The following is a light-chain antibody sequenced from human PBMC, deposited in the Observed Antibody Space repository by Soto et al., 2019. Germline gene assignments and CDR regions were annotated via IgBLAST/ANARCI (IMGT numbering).Light chain of an antibody. J-gene: IGKJ5*01. CDR1: QSVTSN. CDR3: QQRSNWPSSIT. CDR2: DAS. V-gene: IGKV3-11*01. Sequence: EIVMTHSPATLSVSPCDRATLSCSAGQSVTSNLAWYQQKPGQAPRLLIYDASNRATGIPARFSGSGSGTDFTLTISSLEPEDFAVYYCQQRSNWPSSITFGQGTRLEIK.